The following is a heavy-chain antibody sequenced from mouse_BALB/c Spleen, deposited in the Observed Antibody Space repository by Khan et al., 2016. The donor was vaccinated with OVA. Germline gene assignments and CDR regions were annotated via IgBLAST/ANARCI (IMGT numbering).Heavy chain of an antibody. CDR3: ARVYGGDFDY. Sequence: DVQLQESGPGLVKPSQSLSLTCTVTGYSITTDYAWNWIRQFPGNKLEWMGFISYSGNTKYNPSLKRRISITRDTSKNQFFLQLKSVTTEDTARYYCARVYGGDFDYWGQGTTLTVSS. V-gene: IGHV3-2*02. D-gene: IGHD1-1*01. J-gene: IGHJ2*01. CDR2: ISYSGNT. CDR1: GYSITTDYA.